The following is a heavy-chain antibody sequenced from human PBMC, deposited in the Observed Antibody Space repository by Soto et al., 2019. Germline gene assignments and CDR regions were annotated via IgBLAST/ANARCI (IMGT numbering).Heavy chain of an antibody. J-gene: IGHJ6*04. CDR2: IYAAGHT. CDR3: ARGRVTSGTYYMDV. CDR1: GFRVSDSY. V-gene: IGHV3-66*01. D-gene: IGHD4-4*01. Sequence: GGSLILSCATSGFRVSDSYLSWVRTATGKGLEWVSVIYAAGHTYYPDSVKGRFIISRDKSENTVYLQMNSLRAEDTAMYYCARGRVTSGTYYMDVWGKGTTVTVS.